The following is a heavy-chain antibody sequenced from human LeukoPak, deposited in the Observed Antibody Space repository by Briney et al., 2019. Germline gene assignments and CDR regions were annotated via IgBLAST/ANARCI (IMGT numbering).Heavy chain of an antibody. D-gene: IGHD6-13*01. CDR3: ARIAAPGNRRLNF. CDR1: GYTFTTYD. CDR2: MNPNSGNT. V-gene: IGHV1-8*01. Sequence: GASVKVSCKASGYTFTTYDINWVRQAAGQGLEWTGWMNPNSGNTGNAQKFQGRVTMTRNTSISTAYMELTSLTSEDTAVYFCARIAAPGNRRLNFWGQGTLVTVSS. J-gene: IGHJ4*02.